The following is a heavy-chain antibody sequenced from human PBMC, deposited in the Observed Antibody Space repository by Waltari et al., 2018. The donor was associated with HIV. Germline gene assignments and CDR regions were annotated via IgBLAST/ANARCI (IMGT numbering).Heavy chain of an antibody. D-gene: IGHD6-19*01. J-gene: IGHJ5*02. Sequence: EVRLLESGGGLVRPGGSLRLSCAASGFRFSAYNMNWVRQGQGKGLEWVASIGSLQNFIHYADSVKGRFTVSRDNAKNSLYLQMNSLTAEDTAVYYCARGPSSGWSWFDPWGQGTLVTVSS. CDR2: IGSLQNFI. CDR3: ARGPSSGWSWFDP. V-gene: IGHV3-21*01. CDR1: GFRFSAYN.